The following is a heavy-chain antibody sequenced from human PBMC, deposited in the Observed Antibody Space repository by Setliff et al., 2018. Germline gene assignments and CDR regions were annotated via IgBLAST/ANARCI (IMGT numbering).Heavy chain of an antibody. D-gene: IGHD2-15*01. J-gene: IGHJ5*02. CDR3: ARSPAVLGIVYLDP. Sequence: GASVKVSCKASGDSFNNYAINWVRQATGQGLEWMGIINPSSGTTSYAQKFQGRVTMTRDTSTSTVYMELSSLRSEDTAVYYCARSPAVLGIVYLDPWGQGTLVTVSS. CDR2: INPSSGTT. V-gene: IGHV1-46*02. CDR1: GDSFNNYA.